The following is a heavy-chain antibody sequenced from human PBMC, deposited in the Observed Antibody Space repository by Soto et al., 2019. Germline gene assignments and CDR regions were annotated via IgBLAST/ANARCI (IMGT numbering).Heavy chain of an antibody. Sequence: SETLSLTCTVSGDSISSYYWTWIRQPPGKGLEWIGLIYYSGYTKYNPSLKSRVTMSVDTSKNQFSLKLSSVTAADTAVYYCARDVDFGEEDVWGQGTTVTVSS. CDR3: ARDVDFGEEDV. J-gene: IGHJ6*02. CDR2: IYYSGYT. D-gene: IGHD4-17*01. CDR1: GDSISSYY. V-gene: IGHV4-59*01.